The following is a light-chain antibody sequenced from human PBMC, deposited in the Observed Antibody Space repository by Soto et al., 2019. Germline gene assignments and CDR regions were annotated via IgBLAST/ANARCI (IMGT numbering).Light chain of an antibody. CDR3: QQYNNWLT. CDR2: AAS. V-gene: IGKV3-15*01. CDR1: QSVTSD. Sequence: DIVMTQSPATLSVSPGERATLSCRASQSVTSDLAWYQQKPGKAPRLLIYAASTRATGVPARFSGSGSGTEFTLTISSLQSEDVAVYYCQQYNNWLTFGQGTKVEIK. J-gene: IGKJ1*01.